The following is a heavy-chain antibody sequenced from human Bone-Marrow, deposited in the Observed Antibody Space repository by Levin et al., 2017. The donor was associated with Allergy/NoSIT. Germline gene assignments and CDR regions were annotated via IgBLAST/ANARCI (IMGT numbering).Heavy chain of an antibody. CDR3: ARGRASAFDI. CDR2: TYYESKWYH. CDR1: GDSVSSNGVA. J-gene: IGHJ3*02. V-gene: IGHV6-1*01. Sequence: SETLSLTCVIPGDSVSSNGVAWNWIRQSPSRGLEWLGRTYYESKWYHDYAASVKSRLTVDPDTSQNQFSLRLNSVTPEDTAVYYCARGRASAFDIWGQGTVVTVSS. D-gene: IGHD3-10*01.